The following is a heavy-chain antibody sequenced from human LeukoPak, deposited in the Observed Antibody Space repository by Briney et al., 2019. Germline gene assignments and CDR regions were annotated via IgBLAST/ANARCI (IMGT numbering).Heavy chain of an antibody. Sequence: SETLSLTCTVSGGSISTYYWSWIRQPPGKGLEWIGYIYYSGSTDYNPSLKSRVTISVDTSKNQFSLELSSVTAADTAVYYCARNRPSFDIWGQRTMVTVSS. CDR3: ARNRPSFDI. CDR1: GGSISTYY. J-gene: IGHJ3*02. CDR2: IYYSGST. V-gene: IGHV4-59*01. D-gene: IGHD1-14*01.